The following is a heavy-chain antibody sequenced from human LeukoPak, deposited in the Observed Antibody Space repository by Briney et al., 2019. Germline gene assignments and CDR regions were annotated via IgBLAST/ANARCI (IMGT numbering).Heavy chain of an antibody. J-gene: IGHJ4*02. D-gene: IGHD1-1*01. CDR2: ISGSGGST. V-gene: IGHV3-23*01. Sequence: GASVKVSCKASGGTFSSYAMSWVRQAPGKGLEWVSAISGSGGSTYYADSVKGRFTISRDNSKNTLYLQMNSLRAEDTAVYYCAKPQGGKYDPYDYWGQGTLVTVSS. CDR3: AKPQGGKYDPYDY. CDR1: GGTFSSYA.